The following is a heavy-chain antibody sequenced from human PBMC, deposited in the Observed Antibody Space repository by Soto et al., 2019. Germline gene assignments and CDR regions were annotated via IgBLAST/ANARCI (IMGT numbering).Heavy chain of an antibody. J-gene: IGHJ5*02. CDR3: ARAKGIAAAGTGFDP. Sequence: GGSLRLSCAASGFTFSSYAMSWVRQAPGKGLEWVSAISGSGGSTYYADSVKGRFTISRDNSKNTLYLQMNGLRAEDTAVYYCARAKGIAAAGTGFDPWGQGTMVTVSS. V-gene: IGHV3-23*01. CDR2: ISGSGGST. CDR1: GFTFSSYA. D-gene: IGHD6-13*01.